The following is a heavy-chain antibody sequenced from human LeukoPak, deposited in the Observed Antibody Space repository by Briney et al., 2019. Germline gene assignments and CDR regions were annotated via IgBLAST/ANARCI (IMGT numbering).Heavy chain of an antibody. CDR1: GFAFDNYG. CDR2: INSDGSST. V-gene: IGHV3-74*01. D-gene: IGHD5-12*01. CDR3: ARDQRYSGYD. Sequence: PGGSLRLSCAASGFAFDNYGMNWVRHAPGKGLVWVSHINSDGSSTNYADSVKGRFTISRDNAKNTVYLQMNSLRAEDTGVYYCARDQRYSGYDWGQGTLVTVSS. J-gene: IGHJ4*02.